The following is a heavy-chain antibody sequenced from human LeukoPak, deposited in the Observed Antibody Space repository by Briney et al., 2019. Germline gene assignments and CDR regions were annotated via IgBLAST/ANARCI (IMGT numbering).Heavy chain of an antibody. J-gene: IGHJ4*02. CDR3: ATEHDYGGQIFDY. CDR1: GFTVSSNY. V-gene: IGHV3-53*01. D-gene: IGHD4-23*01. CDR2: IYSGGST. Sequence: GGSLRLSCAASGFTVSSNYMSWVRQAPGKGLEWVSVIYSGGSTYHADSVKGRFTISRDNSKNTLYLQMNSLRAEDTAVYYCATEHDYGGQIFDYWGQGTLVTVSS.